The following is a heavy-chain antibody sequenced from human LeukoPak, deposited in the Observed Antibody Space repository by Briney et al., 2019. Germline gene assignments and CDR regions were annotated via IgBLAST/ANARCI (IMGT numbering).Heavy chain of an antibody. CDR2: INHSGRT. CDR3: ARVRSYGLYYFDY. Sequence: SETLSLTCAVYGGSFSGYYWSWIRQPPGKGLEWIGEINHSGRTNYNPSLKSRVTISVDTSKNQFSLKLSSVTAADTAVYYCARVRSYGLYYFDYWGQGTLVTVSS. J-gene: IGHJ4*02. V-gene: IGHV4-34*01. CDR1: GGSFSGYY. D-gene: IGHD5-18*01.